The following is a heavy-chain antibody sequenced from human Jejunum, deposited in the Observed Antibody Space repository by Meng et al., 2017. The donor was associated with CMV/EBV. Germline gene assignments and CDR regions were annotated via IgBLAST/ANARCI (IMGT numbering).Heavy chain of an antibody. V-gene: IGHV1-69*04. Sequence: KASGITFSSYAITWVRQAPGQGLEWLGRIVPVLGIATYAQKFQGRVTIIADKSTSTTYMELSSLTSGDAAVYFCARISTVGGYAMDVWGQGTAVTVSS. CDR2: IVPVLGIA. D-gene: IGHD1-26*01. J-gene: IGHJ6*02. CDR1: GITFSSYA. CDR3: ARISTVGGYAMDV.